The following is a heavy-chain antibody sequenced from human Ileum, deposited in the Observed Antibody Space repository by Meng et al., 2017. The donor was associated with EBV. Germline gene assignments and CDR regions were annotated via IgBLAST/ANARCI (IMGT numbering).Heavy chain of an antibody. CDR1: GGSISSSNW. CDR3: ARESYSDSSGYYSLDY. CDR2: IHHTEST. D-gene: IGHD3-22*01. J-gene: IGHJ4*02. Sequence: VQLEESGPGLGKPSVTLPLACAVSGGSISSSNWWSWVRQAPGKGLEWIGEIHHTESTNYNPSLKSRVTISVDKSKNQFSLKLSSVTAADTAVYYCARESYSDSSGYYSLDYWGQGSLVTVSS. V-gene: IGHV4-4*02.